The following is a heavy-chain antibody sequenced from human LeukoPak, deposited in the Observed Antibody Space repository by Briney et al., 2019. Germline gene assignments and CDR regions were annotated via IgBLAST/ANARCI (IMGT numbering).Heavy chain of an antibody. CDR2: IIPIFGTA. D-gene: IGHD3-22*01. CDR1: GCTFSSYA. CDR3: ARDLRNYDSSGEFDP. J-gene: IGHJ5*02. Sequence: ASLKVSCTASGCTFSSYAISWVRQAPGQGLEWMGGIIPIFGTANYAQKFQGRVTITADESTSTAYMELSSLRSEDTAVYYCARDLRNYDSSGEFDPWGQGTLVTVSS. V-gene: IGHV1-69*13.